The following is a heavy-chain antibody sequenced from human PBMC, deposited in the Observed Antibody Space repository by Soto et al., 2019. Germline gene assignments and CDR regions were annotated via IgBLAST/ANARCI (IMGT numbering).Heavy chain of an antibody. V-gene: IGHV4-34*01. Sequence: SETLSLTCSIYSGSFSGYYWSWIRQPPGKGLEWIGEISQSGNTNYSPSLKSRVSISIDTSKKQFSLNLASVSAADTAVYYCARAPKVSGSSQTRPDFWGQGTLVTV. J-gene: IGHJ4*02. CDR1: SGSFSGYY. D-gene: IGHD6-6*01. CDR2: ISQSGNT. CDR3: ARAPKVSGSSQTRPDF.